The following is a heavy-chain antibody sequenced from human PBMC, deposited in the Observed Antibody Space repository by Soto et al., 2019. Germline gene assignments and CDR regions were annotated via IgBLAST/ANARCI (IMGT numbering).Heavy chain of an antibody. CDR2: IIHIFGTA. Sequence: QVQLAQSGAEVKKPGFSVKVSCTASGGTFSSYAISWVRQAPGQGLEWMGGIIHIFGTANYAQKFQGRVTITADESTNTAYMELSSLRADDTAVYYCTRGEYYYDSSGYYGYYYYGMDVWGHGTTVIVSS. CDR3: TRGEYYYDSSGYYGYYYYGMDV. CDR1: GGTFSSYA. J-gene: IGHJ6*02. V-gene: IGHV1-69*01. D-gene: IGHD3-22*01.